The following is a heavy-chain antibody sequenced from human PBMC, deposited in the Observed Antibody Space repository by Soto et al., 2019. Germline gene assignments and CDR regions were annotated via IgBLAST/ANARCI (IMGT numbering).Heavy chain of an antibody. CDR1: GYSFTKYW. V-gene: IGHV5-51*01. CDR3: ARRGDSSGYMDY. J-gene: IGHJ4*02. D-gene: IGHD3-22*01. Sequence: GESLKISCKGSGYSFTKYWIAWVRQMPGKGLEWMGIIYPGDSDTRYSPSFQGQITISADKSINTAYLQWSSLKASDTATYYCARRGDSSGYMDYWGQGITVTVYS. CDR2: IYPGDSDT.